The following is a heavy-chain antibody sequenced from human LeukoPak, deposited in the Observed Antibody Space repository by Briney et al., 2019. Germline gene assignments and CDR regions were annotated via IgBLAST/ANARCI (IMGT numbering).Heavy chain of an antibody. CDR3: ARSYCSSTSCHVDEYYYYGMDV. J-gene: IGHJ6*02. Sequence: RSLRLSCAASGFTFSSYSMNWVRQAPGKGLEWVSYISSSSSTIYYADSVKGRFTISRDNSKNTLYLQMNSLRAEDTAVYYCARSYCSSTSCHVDEYYYYGMDVWGQGTTVTVSS. CDR1: GFTFSSYS. D-gene: IGHD2-2*01. V-gene: IGHV3-48*01. CDR2: ISSSSSTI.